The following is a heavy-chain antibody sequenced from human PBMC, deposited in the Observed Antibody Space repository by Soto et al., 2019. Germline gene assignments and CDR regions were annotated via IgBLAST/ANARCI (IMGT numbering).Heavy chain of an antibody. CDR2: IMPIFGTP. CDR1: GGTFDSYV. J-gene: IGHJ5*02. V-gene: IGHV1-69*01. Sequence: QVQLVQSGAEVKKPGSSVKVSCKASGGTFDSYVISWLRQAPGQGLEWMGGIMPIFGTPNYAQKFRGRVTISAEESTSTAYLDLSSLTSDDTAVYYCARVHSSGIFYFVDPWGQGTLVTVSS. CDR3: ARVHSSGIFYFVDP. D-gene: IGHD3-10*01.